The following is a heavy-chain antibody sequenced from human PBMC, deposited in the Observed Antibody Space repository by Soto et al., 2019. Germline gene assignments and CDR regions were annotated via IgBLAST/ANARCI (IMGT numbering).Heavy chain of an antibody. Sequence: ESVGGAVQTGRSLRLSCAASGFSFSYYGMHLVRQAPGKGLEWVACMWYDGSNIYYADSVKGRFTNSRDNSRNTLFLQINSLRAEDTAVYYCAREGTGGSRWDSHFDYWAQGTLVTVSS. CDR3: AREGTGGSRWDSHFDY. V-gene: IGHV3-33*01. D-gene: IGHD6-19*01. CDR2: MWYDGSNI. CDR1: GFSFSYYG. J-gene: IGHJ4*02.